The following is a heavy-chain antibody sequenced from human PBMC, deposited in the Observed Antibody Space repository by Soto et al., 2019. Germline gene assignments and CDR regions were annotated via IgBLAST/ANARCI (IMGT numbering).Heavy chain of an antibody. J-gene: IGHJ5*02. CDR2: VYFSGNT. CDR3: GSVRPSGYVLS. Sequence: QVQLQESGPGLVKPSETLSLTCTVSGGSLSSNYWTWIRQSPGKGLEWIGYVYFSGNTNYNPSLKSRVTISIDTSKNQFSRRLASVTAADTAFYYGGSVRPSGYVLSWGQGTLVTVSS. V-gene: IGHV4-59*01. CDR1: GGSLSSNY. D-gene: IGHD6-25*01.